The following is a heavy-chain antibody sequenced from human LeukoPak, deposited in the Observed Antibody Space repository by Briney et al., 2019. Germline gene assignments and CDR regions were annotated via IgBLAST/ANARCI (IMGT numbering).Heavy chain of an antibody. CDR3: AKNGAINGGSATS. Sequence: PGGSLRLSCAASGFTFSSYAMSWVRQAPGEGLEWVSAISGSGGSTYYADSVRGRFTISRDNSKSTLFLRMNSLRADDTAVYYCAKNGAINGGSATSWGQGTLVTASS. J-gene: IGHJ5*02. D-gene: IGHD4/OR15-4a*01. V-gene: IGHV3-23*01. CDR2: ISGSGGST. CDR1: GFTFSSYA.